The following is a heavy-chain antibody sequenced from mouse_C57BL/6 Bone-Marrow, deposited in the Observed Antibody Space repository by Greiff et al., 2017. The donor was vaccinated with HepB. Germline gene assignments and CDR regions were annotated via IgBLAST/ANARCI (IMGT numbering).Heavy chain of an antibody. D-gene: IGHD1-1*01. CDR2: IYPGSGST. CDR1: GYTFTSYW. V-gene: IGHV1-55*01. Sequence: VQLQQSGAELVKPGASVKMSCKASGYTFTSYWITWVKQRPGQGLEWIGDIYPGSGSTNYNEKFKSKATLTVDTSSSTAYMQLSSLTSEDSAVYYCARGVLRPYAMDYWGQGTSVTVSS. J-gene: IGHJ4*01. CDR3: ARGVLRPYAMDY.